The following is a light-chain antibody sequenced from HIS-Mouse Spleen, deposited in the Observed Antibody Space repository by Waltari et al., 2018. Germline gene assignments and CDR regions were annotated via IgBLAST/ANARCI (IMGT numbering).Light chain of an antibody. CDR1: ALPKKY. V-gene: IGLV3-10*01. CDR2: EDS. J-gene: IGLJ2*01. CDR3: YSTDSSGNHRV. Sequence: SYELTQPPSVSVSPGQTARITCSGDALPKKYAYWYQQKSGQAPVLVIYEDSKRPSGIPERFSGSSSGTMAALTIGGGGVGGGGGGGCYSTDSSGNHRVFGGGTKLTVL.